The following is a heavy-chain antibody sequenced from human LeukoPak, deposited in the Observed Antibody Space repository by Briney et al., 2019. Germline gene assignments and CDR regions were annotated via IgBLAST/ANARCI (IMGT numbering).Heavy chain of an antibody. CDR1: EYSFATYW. D-gene: IGHD2-15*01. CDR2: IFPGDSDT. V-gene: IGHV5-51*01. J-gene: IGHJ4*02. Sequence: KSGESLKISCKGSEYSFATYWIGWVRQMPGQGLEWMGIIFPGDSDTRYSPSFQGQVTISADKSISTAYLQWSSLKASDTAIYYCASEYCSGGNCDFDYWGQGTLVTVSS. CDR3: ASEYCSGGNCDFDY.